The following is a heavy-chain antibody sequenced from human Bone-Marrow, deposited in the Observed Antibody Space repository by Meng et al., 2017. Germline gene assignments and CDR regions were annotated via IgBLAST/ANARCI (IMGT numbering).Heavy chain of an antibody. Sequence: SRSLTGAVYGGSFSGYYWSWIRQPPGKGLEWIGYIYYSGSTNYNPSLKSRVTISVDTSKNQFSLKLSSVTAADTAVYYCARVHGSSRAFDIWGQGTMVTVSS. CDR2: IYYSGST. CDR3: ARVHGSSRAFDI. V-gene: IGHV4-59*01. J-gene: IGHJ3*02. D-gene: IGHD1-26*01. CDR1: GGSFSGYY.